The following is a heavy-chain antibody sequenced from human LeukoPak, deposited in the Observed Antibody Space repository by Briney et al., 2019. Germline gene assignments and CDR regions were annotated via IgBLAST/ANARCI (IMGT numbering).Heavy chain of an antibody. J-gene: IGHJ5*02. V-gene: IGHV1-8*01. D-gene: IGHD3-10*01. Sequence: GASVKVSCKASGYTFTSYDINWVRQATGQGLEWMGWMNPNSGNTGYAQKFQGRVTMTRNTSISTAYMELSSLRSEDTAVYYCARARITMVRGVIIWFDPWGQGTLVTVSS. CDR1: GYTFTSYD. CDR2: MNPNSGNT. CDR3: ARARITMVRGVIIWFDP.